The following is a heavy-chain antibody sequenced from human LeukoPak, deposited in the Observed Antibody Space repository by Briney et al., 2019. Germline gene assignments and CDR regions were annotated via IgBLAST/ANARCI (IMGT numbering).Heavy chain of an antibody. Sequence: SETLSLTCTVFGDSVTSISSYYWNWVRQPPGKGLGWTGLIYYSGTTNYNPSLTRRAPTPLHPPHNQFSLKLPPVPAPATAVIYCAREFDRWGQGTLVTVS. CDR3: AREFDR. J-gene: IGHJ5*02. V-gene: IGHV4-61*01. CDR2: IYYSGTT. CDR1: GDSVTSISSYY.